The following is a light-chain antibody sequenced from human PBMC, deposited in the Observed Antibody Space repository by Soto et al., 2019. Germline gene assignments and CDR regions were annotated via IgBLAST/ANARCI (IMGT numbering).Light chain of an antibody. CDR2: WAS. CDR1: QSVLYSSNNKDT. CDR3: QQYYDLLT. Sequence: DIVMTQSPDSLAASLGERATINCRSSQSVLYSSNNKDTIAWYQQKPGQPPRLLIYWASTRESGVPDRFSGSGSGTDFTLTISSLQAEDVAVYYCQQYYDLLTFGGGTKVEIK. J-gene: IGKJ4*01. V-gene: IGKV4-1*01.